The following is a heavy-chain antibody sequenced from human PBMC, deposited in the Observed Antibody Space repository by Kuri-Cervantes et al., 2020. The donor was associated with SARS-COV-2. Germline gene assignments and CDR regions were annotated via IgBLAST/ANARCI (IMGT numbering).Heavy chain of an antibody. J-gene: IGHJ5*01. CDR2: IYPGDSDT. Sequence: KVSCKGSGYRFTNYWIGWVRQMPGKGLEWMGIIYPGDSDTAYSPSFQGQVTISADKSISTAYLQWSSLKASDTAIYYCARLSITIFGALTAPFDSWGQGTLVTVSS. CDR3: ARLSITIFGALTAPFDS. CDR1: GYRFTNYW. V-gene: IGHV5-51*01. D-gene: IGHD3-3*01.